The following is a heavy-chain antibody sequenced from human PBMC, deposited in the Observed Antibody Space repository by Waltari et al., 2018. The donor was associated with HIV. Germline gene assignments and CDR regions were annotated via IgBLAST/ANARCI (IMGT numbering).Heavy chain of an antibody. CDR3: ASRGGTVTTRRFDP. D-gene: IGHD4-17*01. J-gene: IGHJ5*02. CDR2: IYYSGIT. Sequence: QLQLQESGPGLVKPSETLYLTCTVSGCPISSSSYPWGWIRPPPWKGLEWIGSIYYSGITYSNPSLKSRVTISVDTSKNQFSLKLSSVTAADTAVYYCASRGGTVTTRRFDPWGQGTLVTVSS. V-gene: IGHV4-39*01. CDR1: GCPISSSSYP.